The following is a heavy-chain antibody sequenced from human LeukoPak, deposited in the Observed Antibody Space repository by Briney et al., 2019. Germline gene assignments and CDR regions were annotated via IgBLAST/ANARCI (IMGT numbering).Heavy chain of an antibody. J-gene: IGHJ3*02. V-gene: IGHV3-48*01. CDR3: ARGATTGRGAFDI. CDR2: ISSSNTTI. Sequence: GGSLRLSCAASGFTFSCHSMNWVRQAPGKGLEWVSYISSSNTTIYYAGSVKGRFTISRDNAKNSLYLQMNSLRAEDTAVYYCARGATTGRGAFDIWGQGTMVTVSS. D-gene: IGHD1-1*01. CDR1: GFTFSCHS.